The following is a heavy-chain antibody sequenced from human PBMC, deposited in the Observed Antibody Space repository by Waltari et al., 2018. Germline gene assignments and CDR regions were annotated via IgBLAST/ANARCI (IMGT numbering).Heavy chain of an antibody. CDR2: VDPEDGET. D-gene: IGHD3-10*01. V-gene: IGHV1-69-2*01. J-gene: IGHJ2*01. Sequence: APGKGLEWMGRVDPEDGETIYAEKFQGRVTITADTSTDTAYMELSSLRSEDTAVYYCATVSMVRGAYRYFDLWGRGTLVTVSS. CDR3: ATVSMVRGAYRYFDL.